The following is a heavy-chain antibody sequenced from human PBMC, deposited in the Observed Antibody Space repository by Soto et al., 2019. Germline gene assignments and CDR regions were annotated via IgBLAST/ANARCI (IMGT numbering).Heavy chain of an antibody. V-gene: IGHV3-23*01. Sequence: GGSLRLSCASSGCTFSSYAMSWVRQAPGKGLEWVSAISGSGGSTYYADSVKGRFTISRDNSKNTLYLQMNSLRAEDTAVYYCAKENGYSSSWFEFDYWGQGTLVTVSS. J-gene: IGHJ4*02. CDR2: ISGSGGST. CDR3: AKENGYSSSWFEFDY. D-gene: IGHD6-13*01. CDR1: GCTFSSYA.